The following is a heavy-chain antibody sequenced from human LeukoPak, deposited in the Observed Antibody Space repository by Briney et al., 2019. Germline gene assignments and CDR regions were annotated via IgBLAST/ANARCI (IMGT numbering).Heavy chain of an antibody. Sequence: PETLSLTCAVYGGSFCGYYWSWIRQPPGKGLEWIGEINHSGSTNYNPSLKSRVTISVDTSKNQFSLKLSSVTAADTAVYYCARDPPGTGGWGQGTLVTVSS. D-gene: IGHD3-10*01. CDR3: ARDPPGTGG. V-gene: IGHV4-34*01. CDR2: INHSGST. J-gene: IGHJ4*02. CDR1: GGSFCGYY.